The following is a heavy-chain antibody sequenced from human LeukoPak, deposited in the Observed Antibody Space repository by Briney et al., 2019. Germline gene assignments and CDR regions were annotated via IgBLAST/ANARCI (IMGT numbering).Heavy chain of an antibody. V-gene: IGHV3-64*04. CDR1: GFTFSSYA. CDR2: ISSNGGST. J-gene: IGHJ4*02. CDR3: AKKWGVGTTTLDYFDY. Sequence: GGSLRLSCSASGFTFSSYAMHWVRQAPGKGLEYVSAISSNGGSTYYADSVKGRFTISRDNSKNTLYLQMNSLTDEDTAVYYCAKKWGVGTTTLDYFDYWGQGTLVTVSS. D-gene: IGHD1-26*01.